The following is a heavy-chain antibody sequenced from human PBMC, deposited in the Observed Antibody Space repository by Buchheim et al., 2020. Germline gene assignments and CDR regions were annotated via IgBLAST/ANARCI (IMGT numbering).Heavy chain of an antibody. D-gene: IGHD4-23*01. Sequence: EVQLVESGGGLVQPGQSLRLSCAASGFTVSRYWMHSVRQVPGKGLVWVSRIDGDGSAADYPDSVTGRVTVSRDNAKNPVYLQLNSLRVEDTAVYYCARASNSRDYFDSWGQGTL. CDR1: GFTVSRYW. V-gene: IGHV3-74*01. CDR2: IDGDGSAA. J-gene: IGHJ4*02. CDR3: ARASNSRDYFDS.